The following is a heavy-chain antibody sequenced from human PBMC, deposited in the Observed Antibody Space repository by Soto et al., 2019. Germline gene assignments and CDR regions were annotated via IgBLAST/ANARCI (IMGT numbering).Heavy chain of an antibody. CDR3: ARDQLSSGWRSNWFDP. V-gene: IGHV1-69*08. CDR1: GGTFSSYT. Sequence: QVQLVQSGAEVKKPGSSVKVSCKASGGTFSSYTISWVRQAPGQGLEWMGRIIPILGIANYAQKFQGRVTITADKSTSTAYRELSSLRSEDTAVYYCARDQLSSGWRSNWFDPWGQGTLVTVSS. CDR2: IIPILGIA. J-gene: IGHJ5*02. D-gene: IGHD6-19*01.